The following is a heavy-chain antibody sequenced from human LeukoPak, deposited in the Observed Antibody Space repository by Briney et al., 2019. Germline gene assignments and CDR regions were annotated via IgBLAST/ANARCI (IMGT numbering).Heavy chain of an antibody. Sequence: KASETLSLTCTVSGGSISSDYWSWIRQPPGKGLEWIGYIYYSGSTNYNPSLKSRVTISVDTSKNQFSLKLSSVTAADTAVYYCARSGPVAGNDAFDIWGQGTMVTVSS. D-gene: IGHD6-19*01. V-gene: IGHV4-59*01. CDR2: IYYSGST. CDR3: ARSGPVAGNDAFDI. CDR1: GGSISSDY. J-gene: IGHJ3*02.